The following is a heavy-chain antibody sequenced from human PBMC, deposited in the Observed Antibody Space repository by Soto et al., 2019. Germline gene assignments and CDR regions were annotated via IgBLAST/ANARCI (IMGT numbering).Heavy chain of an antibody. V-gene: IGHV3-23*01. CDR2: ISDSGGTT. Sequence: EVQLSESGGGLVQPGGSLRLSCAASGFTFSSFAMSWVRQAPGKGLEWVSSISDSGGTTYYADSVKGRFTISRDNSKNTLYLQMNSLRVEDTAVYYCAKAAPYTSITKGWFAPWGQGTLVTVSS. CDR3: AKAAPYTSITKGWFAP. J-gene: IGHJ5*02. CDR1: GFTFSSFA. D-gene: IGHD6-13*01.